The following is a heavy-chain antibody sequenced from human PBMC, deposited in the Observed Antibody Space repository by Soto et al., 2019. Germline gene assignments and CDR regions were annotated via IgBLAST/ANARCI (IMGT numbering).Heavy chain of an antibody. V-gene: IGHV4-39*01. J-gene: IGHJ6*02. CDR3: SIRYSFGSGKYGVDD. D-gene: IGHD3-10*01. Sequence: QLQVQESGPGLVKPLETLSLTCTVSGGSISSSKNYWGWIRQPPGKGLEWIGTVSYSGSTYYNPSRNGRVSISADTSKNQCSLKLSSLTAADTAVYYRSIRYSFGSGKYGVDDWGQGTMVSVSS. CDR1: GGSISSSKNY. CDR2: VSYSGST.